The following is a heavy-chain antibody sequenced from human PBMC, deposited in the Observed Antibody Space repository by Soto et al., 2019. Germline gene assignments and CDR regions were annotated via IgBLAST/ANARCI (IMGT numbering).Heavy chain of an antibody. V-gene: IGHV1-69*06. Sequence: QVQLVQSGAEVKKPGSSVKVSCKASGGTFSSYAISWVRQAPGQGLEWMGGIIPIFGTANYAQKFQGRVTITADKSTSTADMELSSLRSEDTAVYYCARDSRGVSVHYYYYGMDVWGQGTTVTVSS. CDR1: GGTFSSYA. CDR2: IIPIFGTA. J-gene: IGHJ6*02. D-gene: IGHD3-22*01. CDR3: ARDSRGVSVHYYYYGMDV.